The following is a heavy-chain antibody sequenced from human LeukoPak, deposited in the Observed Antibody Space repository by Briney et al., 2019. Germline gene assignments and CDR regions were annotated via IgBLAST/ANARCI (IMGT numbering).Heavy chain of an antibody. Sequence: GESLKISCKGSGYTFTSYWIGWVRQMPGKGLEWMGVIYPGDSDTRYSPSFQGQVTISADKSITTAYLQWSSLKASDSAMYYCAKHKGGSGWYFDSWGQGTPVTVSS. CDR1: GYTFTSYW. V-gene: IGHV5-51*01. CDR2: IYPGDSDT. D-gene: IGHD6-19*01. J-gene: IGHJ4*02. CDR3: AKHKGGSGWYFDS.